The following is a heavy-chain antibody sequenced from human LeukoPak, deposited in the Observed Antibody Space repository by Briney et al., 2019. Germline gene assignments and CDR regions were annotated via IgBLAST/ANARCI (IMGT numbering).Heavy chain of an antibody. V-gene: IGHV4-59*01. CDR1: GGSISNSNW. Sequence: SETLSLTCAVSGGSISNSNWWSWFRPPPGKGLEWIGYIYYSGSTNYNPSLKSRVTISVDTSKSQFSLKLSSVTAADTAVYYCASHKGFWGQGTLVTVSS. CDR2: IYYSGST. CDR3: ASHKGF. J-gene: IGHJ4*02.